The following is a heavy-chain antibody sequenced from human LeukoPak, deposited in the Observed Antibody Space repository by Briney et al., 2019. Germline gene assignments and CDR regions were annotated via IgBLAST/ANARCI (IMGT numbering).Heavy chain of an antibody. V-gene: IGHV3-23*01. J-gene: IGHJ6*03. D-gene: IGHD3-10*01. CDR1: GFTFSSYG. CDR2: ISGSGGST. Sequence: PGGSLRLSCAASGFTFSSYGMSWVRQAPGKGLEWDSAISGSGGSTYYADSVKGRFTISRDNSKNTLYLQMNSLRAEDTAVYYCAKDHRGVIIGTLYYYYYMDVWGKGTTVTISS. CDR3: AKDHRGVIIGTLYYYYYMDV.